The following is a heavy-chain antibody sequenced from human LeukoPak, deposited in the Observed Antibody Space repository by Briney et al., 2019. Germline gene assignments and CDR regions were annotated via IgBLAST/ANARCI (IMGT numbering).Heavy chain of an antibody. J-gene: IGHJ4*02. Sequence: ASVKVSCKASGYTFTSYYMHWVRQAPGQGLEWVGIINPSGGSTSYAQKFQSRVTMTRDTSTSTVYMELSSLRSEDTAVYYCARGLGYCSSTSCYGVYFDYWGQGTLVTVSS. CDR2: INPSGGST. D-gene: IGHD2-2*01. V-gene: IGHV1-46*01. CDR3: ARGLGYCSSTSCYGVYFDY. CDR1: GYTFTSYY.